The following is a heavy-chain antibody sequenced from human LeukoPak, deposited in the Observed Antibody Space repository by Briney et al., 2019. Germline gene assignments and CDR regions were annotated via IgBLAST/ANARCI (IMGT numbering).Heavy chain of an antibody. CDR2: ISGSGTSI. CDR1: GFTFNTYN. D-gene: IGHD1-1*01. V-gene: IGHV3-21*04. CDR3: ARDRGTGVFDY. Sequence: GGSLRLSRAASGFTFNTYNLNWVRQAPGKGLEWVSSISGSGTSIYYADSVKGRFTISRDNANNSLYLQMNSLRAEDTALYFCARDRGTGVFDYWGQGTLVTVSS. J-gene: IGHJ4*02.